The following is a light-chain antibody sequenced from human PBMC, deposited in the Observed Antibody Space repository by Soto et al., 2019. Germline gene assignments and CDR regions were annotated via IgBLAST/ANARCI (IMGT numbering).Light chain of an antibody. CDR3: HTTDPWL. V-gene: IGLV3-1*01. J-gene: IGLJ3*02. CDR2: QDS. CDR1: KLGDKY. Sequence: SYELTQPPSLSASPGQTASITCSGDKLGDKYACWYQQKPGRSPVLVIYQDSKRPSGIPERFSGSNSGITASLTISRVEAEDEAVYYCHTTDPWLFGGGTKLTVL.